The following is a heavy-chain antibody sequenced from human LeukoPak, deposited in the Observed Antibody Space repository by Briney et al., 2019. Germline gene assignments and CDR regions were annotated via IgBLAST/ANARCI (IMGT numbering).Heavy chain of an antibody. J-gene: IGHJ5*02. CDR3: ARGVGTRSRRFDP. CDR2: IYYSGST. V-gene: IGHV4-39*07. CDR1: GGSISSSSYY. Sequence: SETPSLTCTVSGGSISSSSYYWGWIRQPPGKGLEWIGSIYYSGSTYYNPSLKSRVTISVDTSKNQFSLKLGSVTAADTAVYYCARGVGTRSRRFDPWGQGTLVTVSS. D-gene: IGHD1-1*01.